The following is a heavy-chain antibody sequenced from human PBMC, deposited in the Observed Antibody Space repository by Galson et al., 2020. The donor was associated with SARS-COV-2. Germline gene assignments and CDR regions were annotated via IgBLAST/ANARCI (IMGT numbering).Heavy chain of an antibody. D-gene: IGHD3-9*01. J-gene: IGHJ4*02. CDR2: ISGSGGST. Sequence: GGSLRLSCAASGFTFSSYAMSWARQPPGKGLEWVPAISGSGGSTYYADSVKGRFTISRDNPKNTLYLQMNSLRAEDTAVYYCAKDTVRYDILTGYDYWGKGTLVTVCS. CDR3: AKDTVRYDILTGYDY. V-gene: IGHV3-23*01. CDR1: GFTFSSYA.